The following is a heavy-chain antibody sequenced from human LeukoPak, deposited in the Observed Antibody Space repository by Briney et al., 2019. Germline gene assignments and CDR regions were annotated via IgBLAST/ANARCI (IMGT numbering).Heavy chain of an antibody. V-gene: IGHV3-23*01. J-gene: IGHJ4*02. D-gene: IGHD3-22*01. CDR2: ISGSGGST. Sequence: GGSLRLSCAASGFTFSSYAMSWVRQAPGKGLEWVSAISGSGGSTYYADSVKGRFTISRDNSKNTLYLQMNSLRAEDTAVYYCAKVNTMIVVVITGIDYWGQGTLVTVPS. CDR3: AKVNTMIVVVITGIDY. CDR1: GFTFSSYA.